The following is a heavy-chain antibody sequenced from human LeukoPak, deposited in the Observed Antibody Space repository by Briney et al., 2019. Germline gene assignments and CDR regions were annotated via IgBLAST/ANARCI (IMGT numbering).Heavy chain of an antibody. CDR3: ASGYCSSTSCENYYYYGMDV. D-gene: IGHD2-2*03. Sequence: ASVKASCKASGYTSTSYAINWVRQAPGQGLEWMGWINTNTGNPTYAQGFTGRFVFSLDTSVSTAYLQISSLKAEDTAVYYCASGYCSSTSCENYYYYGMDVWGQGTTVTVSS. CDR1: GYTSTSYA. V-gene: IGHV7-4-1*02. CDR2: INTNTGNP. J-gene: IGHJ6*02.